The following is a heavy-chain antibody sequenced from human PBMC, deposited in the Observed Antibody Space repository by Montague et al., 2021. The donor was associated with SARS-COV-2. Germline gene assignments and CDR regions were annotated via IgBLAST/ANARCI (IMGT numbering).Heavy chain of an antibody. CDR3: AKDIHAGPIRFGGIVVLAPWGMDV. V-gene: IGHV3-9*01. J-gene: IGHJ6*02. CDR2: FSWNSAYM. D-gene: IGHD3-16*02. CDR1: GFTFDDHA. Sequence: SLRLSCAASGFTFDDHAMHWVRQLPGRGLVWVFGFSWNSAYMGYADSVKGRITVSRDNAKKSLYLQMNSQRTEDTALYFCAKDIHAGPIRFGGIVVLAPWGMDVWGQGTTVTVSS.